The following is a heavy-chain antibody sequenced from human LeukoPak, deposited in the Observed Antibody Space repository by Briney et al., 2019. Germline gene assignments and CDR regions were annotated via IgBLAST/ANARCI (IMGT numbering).Heavy chain of an antibody. D-gene: IGHD6-13*01. J-gene: IGHJ4*02. CDR3: ATLSDAIAAAGTRNY. CDR1: GFTFSTYA. CDR2: ISGSGGST. V-gene: IGHV3-23*01. Sequence: PGGSLRLSCAASGFTFSTYAMSWVRQAAGKGLEWVSVISGSGGSTNYADSVNGRFTISRDNSKNMLHLQMSSLRAEDTAVYYCATLSDAIAAAGTRNYWGQGTLVTVSS.